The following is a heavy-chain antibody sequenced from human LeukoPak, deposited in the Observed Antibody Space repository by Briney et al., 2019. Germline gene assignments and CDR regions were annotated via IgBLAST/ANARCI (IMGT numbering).Heavy chain of an antibody. Sequence: GGSLRLSCAASGFTFDDYAMHWVRQAPGKGLEWVSGISWNSGSIGYADSVKGRFTISRDNAKNSLYLQMNSLRAEDTAVYYCARSGSSGWYECDYWGQGTLVTVSS. D-gene: IGHD6-19*01. CDR2: ISWNSGSI. CDR3: ARSGSSGWYECDY. CDR1: GFTFDDYA. J-gene: IGHJ4*02. V-gene: IGHV3-9*01.